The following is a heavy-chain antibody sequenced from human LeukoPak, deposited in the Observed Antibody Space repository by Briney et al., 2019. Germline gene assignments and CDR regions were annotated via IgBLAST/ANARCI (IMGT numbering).Heavy chain of an antibody. Sequence: SQTPSLTCVISGDSVSSNSAAWNWIRQSPSRGLEWLGRTYYRSEWFHDYAVSVKSRMIINPDTSKNQFSLQLSSVTPEDTAIYYCVGGGTSVAGMDVWGQGTTVTVSS. V-gene: IGHV6-1*01. CDR1: GDSVSSNSAA. D-gene: IGHD1-1*01. CDR2: TYYRSEWFH. J-gene: IGHJ6*02. CDR3: VGGGTSVAGMDV.